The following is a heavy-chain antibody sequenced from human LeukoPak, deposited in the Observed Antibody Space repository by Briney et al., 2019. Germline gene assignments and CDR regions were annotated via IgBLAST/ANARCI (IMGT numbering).Heavy chain of an antibody. CDR2: IYYSGST. CDR3: ARDADGWFDP. D-gene: IGHD5-24*01. J-gene: IGHJ5*02. V-gene: IGHV4-59*01. Sequence: SETLSLTCTVSGGSISSYYWRWIRQPPGKGLEWIGYIYYSGSTNYNPSPKSRVTISVDTSKNQFSMKLSSVTAADTAVYYCARDADGWFDPWGQGTLVTVSS. CDR1: GGSISSYY.